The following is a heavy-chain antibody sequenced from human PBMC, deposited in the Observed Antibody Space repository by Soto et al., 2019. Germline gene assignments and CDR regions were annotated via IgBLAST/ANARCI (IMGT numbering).Heavy chain of an antibody. J-gene: IGHJ6*03. CDR1: GFTFSSYS. CDR3: ARDEEQLVHYCMDV. V-gene: IGHV3-48*01. CDR2: ISSSSSTI. Sequence: EVQLVESGGGLVQPGGSLRLSCAASGFTFSSYSMNWVRQAPGKGLEWVSYISSSSSTIYYADSVKGRFTISRDNAKNSLYLQMNSLRAEDTAVYYCARDEEQLVHYCMDVWGKGTTVTVSS. D-gene: IGHD6-6*01.